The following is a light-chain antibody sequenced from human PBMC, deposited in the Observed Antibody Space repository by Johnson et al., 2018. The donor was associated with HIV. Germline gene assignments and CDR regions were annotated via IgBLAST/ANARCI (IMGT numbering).Light chain of an antibody. CDR2: DNN. J-gene: IGLJ1*01. CDR1: SSNIGNNY. V-gene: IGLV1-51*01. Sequence: QAVLTQPPSVSAAPGQKVTISCSGSSSNIGNNYVSWYQQLPGTAPKLLIYDNNKRPSGIPDRFSGSKSGTSATLGITGIQTGDEADYCCGTWDNSLSAVFGTGTKVTV. CDR3: GTWDNSLSAV.